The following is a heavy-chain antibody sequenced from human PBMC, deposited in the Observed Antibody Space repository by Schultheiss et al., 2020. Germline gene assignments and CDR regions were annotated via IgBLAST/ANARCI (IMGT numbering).Heavy chain of an antibody. Sequence: SETLSLTCAVYGGSFSGYYWSWIRQPAGKGLEWIGRIFTSGSTNYNPSLKSRVTMSVDTSKNQFSLKLTSVTAADTAVYYCARGGRAVGYFDYWGQGTLVTVSS. V-gene: IGHV4-59*10. CDR3: ARGGRAVGYFDY. D-gene: IGHD6-19*01. CDR1: GGSFSGYY. J-gene: IGHJ4*02. CDR2: IFTSGST.